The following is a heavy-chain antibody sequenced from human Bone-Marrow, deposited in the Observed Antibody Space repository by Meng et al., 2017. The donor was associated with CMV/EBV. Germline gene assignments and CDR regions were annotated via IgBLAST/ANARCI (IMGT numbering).Heavy chain of an antibody. D-gene: IGHD2-2*01. Sequence: GGSLRLSCAASGFTFSSYAMHWVRQAPGKGLEWVAVISYDGSNKYYADSVKGRFTISRDNSKNTLYLQMNSLRAGDTAVYYCARDAWDCSSTSCYGGRFDYWGQGTLVTVSS. CDR1: GFTFSSYA. CDR3: ARDAWDCSSTSCYGGRFDY. V-gene: IGHV3-30*04. J-gene: IGHJ4*02. CDR2: ISYDGSNK.